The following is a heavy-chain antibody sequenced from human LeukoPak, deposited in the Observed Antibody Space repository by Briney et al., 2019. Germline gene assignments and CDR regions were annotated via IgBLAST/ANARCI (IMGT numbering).Heavy chain of an antibody. Sequence: GGSLRLSCTVSGFTVSSNSMSWVRQAPGKGLEWVSFIYSDNTHYSDSVKGRFTISRDNSKNTLYLQMNSLRAEDTAVYYCARRAGAYLHPYDYWGQGTLVTVSS. J-gene: IGHJ4*02. CDR1: GFTVSSNS. CDR2: IYSDNT. CDR3: ARRAGAYLHPYDY. V-gene: IGHV3-53*01. D-gene: IGHD4/OR15-4a*01.